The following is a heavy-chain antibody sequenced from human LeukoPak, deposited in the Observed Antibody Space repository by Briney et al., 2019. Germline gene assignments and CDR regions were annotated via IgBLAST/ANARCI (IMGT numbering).Heavy chain of an antibody. D-gene: IGHD5-18*01. CDR2: INNDGSSA. Sequence: PGGSLRLSCAASGFTLRSYWMPWVRQAPGKGLVWVSRINNDGSSANYADSVKGRFSTSRDNAKNTLYLQMNSLRAEDTAVYYCARDYGYSSDFWGQGTLVTVSS. V-gene: IGHV3-74*01. J-gene: IGHJ4*02. CDR3: ARDYGYSSDF. CDR1: GFTLRSYW.